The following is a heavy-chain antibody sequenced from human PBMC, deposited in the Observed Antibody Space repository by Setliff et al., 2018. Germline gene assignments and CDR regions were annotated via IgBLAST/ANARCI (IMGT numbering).Heavy chain of an antibody. J-gene: IGHJ3*02. Sequence: GASVKVSCKASGYIFSGYYIHWVRQTPGQGLEWMGRINPIGGGASYAQKFQGRVTLTRDTSISTVYMELNSLRPDDTAVYYCARDLNRWFGEFAFDIWGQGTMVTVSS. D-gene: IGHD3-10*01. CDR3: ARDLNRWFGEFAFDI. CDR1: GYIFSGYY. V-gene: IGHV1-2*02. CDR2: INPIGGGA.